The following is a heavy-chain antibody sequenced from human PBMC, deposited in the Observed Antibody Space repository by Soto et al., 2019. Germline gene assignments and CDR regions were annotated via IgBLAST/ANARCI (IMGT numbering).Heavy chain of an antibody. J-gene: IGHJ4*02. Sequence: GASVKVSCKASGYTFTSYGISWVRQAPGQGLEWMGWISAYNGNTNYAQKLQGRVTMTTDTSTSTAYMELRSLRSDDTAVYYCARDLRASSSWYYLGDDYWGQGSLVIVSS. CDR1: GYTFTSYG. V-gene: IGHV1-18*01. CDR3: ARDLRASSSWYYLGDDY. D-gene: IGHD6-13*01. CDR2: ISAYNGNT.